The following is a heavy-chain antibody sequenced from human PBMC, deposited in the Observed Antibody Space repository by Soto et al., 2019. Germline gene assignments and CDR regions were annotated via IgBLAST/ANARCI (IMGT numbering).Heavy chain of an antibody. CDR1: GASITYGAYS. CDR3: ARGGGFDSFDY. V-gene: IGHV4-30-2*01. D-gene: IGHD3-10*01. CDR2: INHLETT. Sequence: QLQLHMSGSGLVKPSQTLSLTCTVSGASITYGAYSWSWIRQTPGKGLEWIAYINHLETTFYNPSFESRPTLSIDRTKNLFSLNRNSMSAADRAVYFCARGGGFDSFDYWGQGILVTVSS. J-gene: IGHJ4*02.